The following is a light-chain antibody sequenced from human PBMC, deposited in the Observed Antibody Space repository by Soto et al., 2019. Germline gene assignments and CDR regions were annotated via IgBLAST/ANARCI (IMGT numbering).Light chain of an antibody. V-gene: IGKV1-5*01. Sequence: DIQMTQSPSTLSASVGDRVTITCRASQSISSWLAWYQQKPGKAPKLLIYDASSLESGVPSRFSGSGSGTEFTLTISRLEPEDFAVYYCQQYGSSPWPFGQGTKVDIK. CDR1: QSISSW. J-gene: IGKJ1*01. CDR3: QQYGSSPWP. CDR2: DAS.